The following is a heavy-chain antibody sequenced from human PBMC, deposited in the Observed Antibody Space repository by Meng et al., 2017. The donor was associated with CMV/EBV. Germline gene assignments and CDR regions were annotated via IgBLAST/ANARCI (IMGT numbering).Heavy chain of an antibody. V-gene: IGHV3-21*01. CDR1: GFTFGSYS. CDR2: ISSSSSYI. J-gene: IGHJ6*02. Sequence: GGSLRLSCAASGFTFGSYSMNWVRQAPGKGLEWVSSISSSSSYIYYADSVKGRLTISRDNAKNSLYLQMNSLRAEDTAVYYCARDYCSSTSCGNYYYYGMDVWGQGTTVTVSS. D-gene: IGHD2-2*01. CDR3: ARDYCSSTSCGNYYYYGMDV.